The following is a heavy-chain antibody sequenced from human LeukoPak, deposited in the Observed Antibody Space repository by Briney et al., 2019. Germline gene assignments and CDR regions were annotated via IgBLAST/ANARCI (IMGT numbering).Heavy chain of an antibody. J-gene: IGHJ6*02. CDR2: ISGSGGST. D-gene: IGHD5-12*01. Sequence: GGSLRLSCAASGFTFSSYAMSWVRQAPGKGLEWVSAISGSGGSTYYADSVKGRFTISRDNSKNTLYLQMNSLRAEDTAVYYCAKCDGGGYDTRRYYYYYYGMDVWGQGTTVTASS. CDR3: AKCDGGGYDTRRYYYYYYGMDV. CDR1: GFTFSSYA. V-gene: IGHV3-23*01.